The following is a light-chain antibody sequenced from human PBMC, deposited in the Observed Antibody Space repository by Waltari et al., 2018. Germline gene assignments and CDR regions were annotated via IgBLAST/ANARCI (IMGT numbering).Light chain of an antibody. J-gene: IGKJ5*01. Sequence: DIQLTQSPSFLSASVGDRVPITCRASQGISSYLAWYQQKPGKAPKLLIYAASTLQSGVPSRFSGSGSGTEFTLTISSLQPEDFATYYCQQLNSYLPTFGQGTRLEIK. CDR2: AAS. CDR3: QQLNSYLPT. V-gene: IGKV1-9*01. CDR1: QGISSY.